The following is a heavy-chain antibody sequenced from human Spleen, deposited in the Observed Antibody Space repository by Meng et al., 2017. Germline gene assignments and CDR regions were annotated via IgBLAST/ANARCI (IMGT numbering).Heavy chain of an antibody. CDR3: ARARRAGYYYEGSGYLC. CDR2: ISPNNGNT. CDR1: GYTFTYFG. V-gene: IGHV1-18*01. D-gene: IGHD3-22*01. J-gene: IGHJ4*01. Sequence: ASVKVSCKASGYTFTYFGISWVRQAPGQGLQWIGWISPNNGNTNYAQEFHGRLTMTTDTSTSTAYMELRSLTSDDAVVYDCARARRAGYYYEGSGYLCWGQGTLGTVSS.